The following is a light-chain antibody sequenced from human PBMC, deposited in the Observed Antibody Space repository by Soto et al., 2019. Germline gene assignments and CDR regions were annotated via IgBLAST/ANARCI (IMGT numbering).Light chain of an antibody. CDR3: QQSSSSPPST. CDR1: QNIDNY. V-gene: IGKV1-39*01. CDR2: AAS. J-gene: IGKJ5*01. Sequence: DIQLTQSPSSLSASLGDRVTISCRASQNIDNYLHWYQQKSGKAPEALIYAASSLRDGVSSRFSGSGYGTEFTLTINNLQPEDFATYYCQQSSSSPPSTFGQGTRLEI.